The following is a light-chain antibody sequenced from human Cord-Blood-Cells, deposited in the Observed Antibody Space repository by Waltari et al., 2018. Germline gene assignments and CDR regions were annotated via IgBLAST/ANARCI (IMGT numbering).Light chain of an antibody. Sequence: DIQMTPSPSTLSASVGDRVTITCRASQSISSWLAWYQQKPGKAPKLLIYKASSLESGVPSRFSGSLSATEFTLTISCLQPDDFATYYGQQYNSYSYTFGQGTKLEIK. J-gene: IGKJ2*01. V-gene: IGKV1-5*03. CDR1: QSISSW. CDR2: KAS. CDR3: QQYNSYSYT.